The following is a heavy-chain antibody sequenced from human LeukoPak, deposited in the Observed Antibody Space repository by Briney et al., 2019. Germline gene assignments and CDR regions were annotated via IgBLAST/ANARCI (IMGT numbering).Heavy chain of an antibody. Sequence: TSVKVSCKASGFTFTSSPMQWVRQARGQRLEWIGWIVVGSGNTNYAQKFQERVTFTRDKSTNTAYMELSSLRFEDTAVYYCATGSGWYSPDYWGQGTLVTVSS. CDR3: ATGSGWYSPDY. V-gene: IGHV1-58*02. J-gene: IGHJ4*02. CDR2: IVVGSGNT. D-gene: IGHD6-19*01. CDR1: GFTFTSSP.